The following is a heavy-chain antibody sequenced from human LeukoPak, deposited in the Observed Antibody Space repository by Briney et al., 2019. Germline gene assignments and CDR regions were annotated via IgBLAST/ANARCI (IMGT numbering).Heavy chain of an antibody. CDR3: ARNHIRGVIVTPGDY. V-gene: IGHV1-3*01. J-gene: IGHJ4*02. CDR2: INAGNGNT. CDR1: GYTFTSYA. Sequence: ASVKVSCKASGYTFTSYAMHWVRQAPGQRLEWMGWINAGNGNTKYSQKFQGRVTITRDTSASTAYMELSSLRSEDTAVYYCARNHIRGVIVTPGDYWGQGTLVTVSS. D-gene: IGHD3-10*01.